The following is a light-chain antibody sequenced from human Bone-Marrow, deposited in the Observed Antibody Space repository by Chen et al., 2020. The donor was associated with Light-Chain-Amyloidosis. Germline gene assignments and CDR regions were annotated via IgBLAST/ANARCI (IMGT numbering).Light chain of an antibody. V-gene: IGLV3-10*01. CDR1: ALPRKY. CDR2: EDI. CDR3: YSTDIIGNHRV. J-gene: IGLJ3*02. Sequence: SYALTQPPSASVSPGQTARTSRSGDALPRKYAFWYQQKAGQAPVLVIFEDIKRPSGIPDRFSGSTSGTVATLTISGDQVEDEADYYCYSTDIIGNHRVFGGGTKLTIL.